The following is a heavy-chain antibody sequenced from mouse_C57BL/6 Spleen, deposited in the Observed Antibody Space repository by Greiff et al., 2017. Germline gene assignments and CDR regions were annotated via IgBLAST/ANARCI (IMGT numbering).Heavy chain of an antibody. Sequence: QVQLQQPGAELVMPGASVKLSCKASGYTFTSYWMHWVKQRPGQGLEWIGEIDPSDSYTNYNQKFKGKSTLTVDKSSSTAYMQLSSLTSEDSAVYYCASGGYGNFDYWGQGTTLTVSS. J-gene: IGHJ2*01. CDR3: ASGGYGNFDY. V-gene: IGHV1-69*01. CDR1: GYTFTSYW. CDR2: IDPSDSYT. D-gene: IGHD2-10*02.